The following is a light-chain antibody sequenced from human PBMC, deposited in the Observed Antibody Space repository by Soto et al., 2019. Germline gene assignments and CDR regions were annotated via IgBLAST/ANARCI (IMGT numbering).Light chain of an antibody. CDR1: SSDVGGYNY. V-gene: IGLV2-14*01. CDR3: SSYTGSSTYVV. CDR2: DVN. Sequence: QSVLTQPASVSGSPGQSITISCTGTSSDVGGYNYVSWYQQHPGKAPKLMIYDVNNRPSGVSNRFSGSKSGNTASLTISGRQAEDEADYYCSSYTGSSTYVVFGGGTKVTVL. J-gene: IGLJ2*01.